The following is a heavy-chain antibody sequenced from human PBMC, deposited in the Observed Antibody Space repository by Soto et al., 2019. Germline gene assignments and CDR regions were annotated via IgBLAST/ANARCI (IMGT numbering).Heavy chain of an antibody. CDR1: GGSFSGYY. CDR2: INHSGST. CDR3: AGGALYCSGGSCFRVSYYYYYMDV. V-gene: IGHV4-34*01. D-gene: IGHD2-15*01. Sequence: QVQLQQWGAGLLKPSETLSLTCAVYGGSFSGYYWSWIRQPPGKGLEWIGEINHSGSTNYNPSLKSRVTISVDTSKNQFSLKLSSVTAADTAVYYCAGGALYCSGGSCFRVSYYYYYMDVWGKGTTVTVSS. J-gene: IGHJ6*03.